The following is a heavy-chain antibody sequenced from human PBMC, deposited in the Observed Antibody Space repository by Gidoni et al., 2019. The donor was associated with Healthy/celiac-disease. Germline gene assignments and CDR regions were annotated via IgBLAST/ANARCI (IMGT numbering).Heavy chain of an antibody. V-gene: IGHV3-23*01. CDR1: GFTFSSYA. D-gene: IGHD3-3*01. J-gene: IGHJ6*02. Sequence: EVQLLESGGGLVQPGGSLRLSCAASGFTFSSYAMSGVRQAPGKGLEWVSAISGSGGRTYYADSVKGRFTISRDNSKNTLYLQMNSLRAEDTAVYYCATGYDFWSGYYYYGMDVWGQGTTVTVSS. CDR3: ATGYDFWSGYYYYGMDV. CDR2: ISGSGGRT.